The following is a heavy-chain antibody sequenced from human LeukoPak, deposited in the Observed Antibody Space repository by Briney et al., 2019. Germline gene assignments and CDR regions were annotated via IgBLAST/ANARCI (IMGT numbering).Heavy chain of an antibody. CDR3: ARDSEWLRWFDP. CDR2: IIPIFGTA. CDR1: GGTFSSYA. V-gene: IGHV1-69*05. J-gene: IGHJ5*02. Sequence: SVKVSCKASGGTFSSYAISWVRQAPGRGLEWMGRIIPIFGTANYAQKFQGRVTITTDESTSTAYMELSSLRSEDTAVYYCARDSEWLRWFDPWGQGTLVTVSS. D-gene: IGHD6-19*01.